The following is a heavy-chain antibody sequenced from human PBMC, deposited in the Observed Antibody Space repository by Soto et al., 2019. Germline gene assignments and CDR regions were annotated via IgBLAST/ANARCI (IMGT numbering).Heavy chain of an antibody. CDR2: IYYSGST. CDR1: VDSISSSSYY. Sequence: SETLSLTCTVSVDSISSSSYYWGWIRQPPGKGLGWIGSIYYSGSTYYNPSIKSRVTISVDTSKNQFSLKLSSVTAADTAVYYSAGKGCSSTSCYGYYYYYGMDVWGQGTTGTGSX. CDR3: AGKGCSSTSCYGYYYYYGMDV. D-gene: IGHD2-2*01. V-gene: IGHV4-39*01. J-gene: IGHJ6*02.